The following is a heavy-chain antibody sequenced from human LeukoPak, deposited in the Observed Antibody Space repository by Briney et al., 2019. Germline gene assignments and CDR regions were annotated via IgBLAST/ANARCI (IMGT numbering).Heavy chain of an antibody. J-gene: IGHJ5*02. D-gene: IGHD2-2*01. CDR2: IIPIFGTA. CDR3: ATWGYCSSTSCRKKASQNWFDP. Sequence: SVKVSCKASGGTFSSYAISWVRQAPGQGLEWMGGIIPIFGTANYAQKFQGRVTITADESTSTAYMELSSLRSEDTAVYYCATWGYCSSTSCRKKASQNWFDPWGQGTLVTVSS. CDR1: GGTFSSYA. V-gene: IGHV1-69*01.